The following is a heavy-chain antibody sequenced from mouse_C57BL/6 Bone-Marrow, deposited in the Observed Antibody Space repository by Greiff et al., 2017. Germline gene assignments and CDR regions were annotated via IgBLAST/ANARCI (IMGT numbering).Heavy chain of an antibody. CDR1: GYTFTSYW. Sequence: QVQLQQPGAELVKPGASVKLSCKASGYTFTSYWMHWVKQRPGQGLEWIGMIHPNSGSTNYNEKFKSKATLTVDQSSNTAYMQISRLTSEDSAVYYCTRSVWDWGQGTTLTVSS. J-gene: IGHJ2*01. CDR3: TRSVWD. V-gene: IGHV1-64*01. CDR2: IHPNSGST.